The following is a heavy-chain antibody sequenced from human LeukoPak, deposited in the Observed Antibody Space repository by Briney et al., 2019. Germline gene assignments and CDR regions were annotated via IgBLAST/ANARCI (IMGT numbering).Heavy chain of an antibody. Sequence: SETLSLTCTVSGGSISSSTYYWGWIRQPPGKGLEWIGSIYYGGSTYYNPSLKSRVTMSVDTSKKQFSLKLSSVTAADTAVYYCARHSGYYGSGSYYNWFDPWGQGTLVTVSS. CDR3: ARHSGYYGSGSYYNWFDP. CDR1: GGSISSSTYY. CDR2: IYYGGST. J-gene: IGHJ5*02. V-gene: IGHV4-39*01. D-gene: IGHD3-10*01.